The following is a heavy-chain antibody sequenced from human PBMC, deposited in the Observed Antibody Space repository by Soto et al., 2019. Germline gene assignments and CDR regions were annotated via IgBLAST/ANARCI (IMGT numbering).Heavy chain of an antibody. CDR3: AKEDGNGKGYFDY. D-gene: IGHD1-26*01. CDR1: GFTFSNYA. J-gene: IGHJ4*02. V-gene: IGHV3-23*01. Sequence: EVQLLVSGGGLVQPGGSLRLSCAASGFTFSNYAMSWVRQAPGKGLEWVSGISGSGGSTYYAESVKGRFTVSRDNSKNTLYLQMNSLRAEDTAVFYCAKEDGNGKGYFDYWGQGTLVTVSS. CDR2: ISGSGGST.